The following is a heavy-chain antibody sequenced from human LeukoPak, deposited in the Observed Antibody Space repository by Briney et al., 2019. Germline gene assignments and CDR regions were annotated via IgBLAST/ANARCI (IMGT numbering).Heavy chain of an antibody. CDR3: ARIKNRNCFDP. D-gene: IGHD2/OR15-2a*01. CDR1: GGSISSYY. J-gene: IGHJ5*02. Sequence: SETLSLTCTVSGGSISSYYWSWIRQPPGKGLEWIGYIYDSGSTNYNPSLKSRVTISVDTSKNQISLKLSSVTAADTAVYYCARIKNRNCFDPWGQGTLVTVSS. V-gene: IGHV4-59*01. CDR2: IYDSGST.